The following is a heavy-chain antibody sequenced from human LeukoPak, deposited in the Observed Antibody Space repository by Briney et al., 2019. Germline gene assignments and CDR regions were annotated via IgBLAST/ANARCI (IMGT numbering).Heavy chain of an antibody. CDR3: ARTRLHFTGPVTNFTPCPAGMEV. V-gene: IGHV4-59*01. Sequence: SEPQTLPCSVSGGSMSGVYWTWLPEPPGRDVERVGSIYYCGCSPKCNPPLISRVTISGDTSTRQFFLTLNSSTTADTAVYYRARTRLHFTGPVTNFTPCPAGMEVRGQGTTGTVSS. J-gene: IGHJ6*02. D-gene: IGHD4-17*01. CDR2: IYYCGCS. CDR1: GGSMSGVY.